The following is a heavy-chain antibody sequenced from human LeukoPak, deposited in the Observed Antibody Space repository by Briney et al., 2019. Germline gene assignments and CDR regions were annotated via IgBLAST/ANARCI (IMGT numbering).Heavy chain of an antibody. D-gene: IGHD2-15*01. Sequence: PGGSLRLSCAASGFTFSSYGMHWVRQAPGMGLEWVAVIWYDGSNKYYADSVKGRLTISRDNSKNTLYLQMNSLRAEDTAVYYCARTMVYCSGGSCYLDGYYGMDVWGQGTTVTVSS. CDR1: GFTFSSYG. CDR3: ARTMVYCSGGSCYLDGYYGMDV. CDR2: IWYDGSNK. V-gene: IGHV3-33*01. J-gene: IGHJ6*02.